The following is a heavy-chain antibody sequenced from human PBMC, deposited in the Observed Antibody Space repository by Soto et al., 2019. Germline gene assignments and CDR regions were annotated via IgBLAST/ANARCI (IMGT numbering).Heavy chain of an antibody. CDR1: GFTFSSYS. V-gene: IGHV3-21*01. CDR3: ARAVVGERRNKDVFDY. D-gene: IGHD1-26*01. J-gene: IGHJ4*02. CDR2: ISSSSSYI. Sequence: EVQLVESGGGLVKPGGSLSLSCAASGFTFSSYSMNWVRQAPGKGLEWVSSISSSSSYIYYADSVKGRFTISRDNAKNSLDLQMNSLRAEDTAVYYCARAVVGERRNKDVFDYWGQGTLVTVSS.